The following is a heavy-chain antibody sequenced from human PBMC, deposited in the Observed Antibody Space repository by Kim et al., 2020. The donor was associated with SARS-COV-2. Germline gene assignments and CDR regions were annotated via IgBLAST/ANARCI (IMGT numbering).Heavy chain of an antibody. CDR1: GFTFSSYA. Sequence: GGSLRLSCAASGFTFSSYAMSWVRQAPGKGLEWVSAISGSGGSTYYADSVKGRFTISRDNSKNTLYLQMNSLRAEDTAVYYCATSLGWRITMVRGVKGGYWGQGTLVTVSS. D-gene: IGHD3-10*01. CDR2: ISGSGGST. V-gene: IGHV3-23*01. J-gene: IGHJ4*02. CDR3: ATSLGWRITMVRGVKGGY.